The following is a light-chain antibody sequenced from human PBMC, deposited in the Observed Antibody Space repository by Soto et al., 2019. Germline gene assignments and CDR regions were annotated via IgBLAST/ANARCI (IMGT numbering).Light chain of an antibody. V-gene: IGKV1-12*01. Sequence: DIQMTQSPSSVSASIGDRVTITCRASQDICRRLAWFQQKPGNAPKYLIQAASSLQGGVPSTFSRSGSGTDLPLTLNTLRPEDFATYCCLQVYSCHRPFGPGTKVAI. J-gene: IGKJ3*01. CDR1: QDICRR. CDR2: AAS. CDR3: LQVYSCHRP.